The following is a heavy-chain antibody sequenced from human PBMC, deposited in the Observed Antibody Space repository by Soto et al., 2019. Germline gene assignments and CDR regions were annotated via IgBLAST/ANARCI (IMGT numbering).Heavy chain of an antibody. CDR1: GFTFSDYY. V-gene: IGHV3-11*01. CDR2: ISSSGSTI. CDR3: TRDASRDSSARGWFDP. J-gene: IGHJ5*02. Sequence: SGGCLRLSCAASGFTFSDYYMSWIRQARGKGLEWVSYISSSGSTIYYADSVKGRVTISRDNAKNSLYLQMNRLRAEDTAVDYCTRDASRDSSARGWFDPWGPGTRVTVYS. D-gene: IGHD6-13*01.